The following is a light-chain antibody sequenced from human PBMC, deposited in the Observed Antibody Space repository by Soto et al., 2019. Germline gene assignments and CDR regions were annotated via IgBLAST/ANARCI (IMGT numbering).Light chain of an antibody. V-gene: IGKV3-15*01. CDR1: QRVSSN. Sequence: EVVMSLSPATLSIPPCKGATLSCSTSQRVSSNLAWYQQKPGQAPTLLIYDASTRATVIPARFSGSGSGTEFTLTISSLQSEDYAVYDCQPYNDWPPITFGQGTRLEIK. J-gene: IGKJ5*01. CDR3: QPYNDWPPIT. CDR2: DAS.